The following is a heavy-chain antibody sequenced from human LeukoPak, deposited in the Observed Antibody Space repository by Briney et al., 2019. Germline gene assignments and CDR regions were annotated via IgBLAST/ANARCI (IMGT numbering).Heavy chain of an antibody. CDR3: AKDRGYCGSECSHYNWFDP. Sequence: PGGSLRLSCAASGFTFSSYAMSWVRQAPGKGLEWVSAISGSGGSTYYADSVKGRFTISRDNSKNTLYLQMNSLRAEDTAVYYCAKDRGYCGSECSHYNWFDPWDQGTLVTVSS. CDR1: GFTFSSYA. J-gene: IGHJ5*02. CDR2: ISGSGGST. V-gene: IGHV3-23*01. D-gene: IGHD2-21*01.